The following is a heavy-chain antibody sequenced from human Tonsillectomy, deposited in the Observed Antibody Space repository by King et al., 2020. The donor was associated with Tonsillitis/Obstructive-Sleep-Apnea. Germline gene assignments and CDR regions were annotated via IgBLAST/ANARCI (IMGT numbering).Heavy chain of an antibody. D-gene: IGHD2-8*02. J-gene: IGHJ4*02. V-gene: IGHV3-15*01. CDR2: IKSKTDGETP. CDR3: ATGYCTGGVCGALDC. Sequence: QLVQSGGGLVKSGGSLRLSCAASGFTFSNAWMSWVRQAPGKGLEWVGRIKSKTDGETPDYAAPVKGRFTLPRDDSKNTLYLQMNSLKTEDTAVYYLATGYCTGGVCGALDCWGQGTLVTVSS. CDR1: GFTFSNAW.